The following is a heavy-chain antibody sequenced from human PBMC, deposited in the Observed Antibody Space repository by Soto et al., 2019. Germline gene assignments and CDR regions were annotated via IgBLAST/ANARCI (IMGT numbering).Heavy chain of an antibody. Sequence: GGSLRLSCAASGFTVSSNYMSWVRQAPGKGLEWVSVIYSGGSTYYAGSVKAPFTISRANSKNTLYLQMDSLRAEDSAMYYCAREHMFRGSDFDFWGQGTMVTVSS. V-gene: IGHV3-53*01. CDR2: IYSGGST. CDR3: AREHMFRGSDFDF. J-gene: IGHJ4*03. CDR1: GFTVSSNY. D-gene: IGHD3-10*02.